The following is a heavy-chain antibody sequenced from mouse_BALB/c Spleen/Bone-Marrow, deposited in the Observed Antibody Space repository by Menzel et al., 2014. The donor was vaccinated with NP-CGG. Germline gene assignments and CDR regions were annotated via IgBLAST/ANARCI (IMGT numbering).Heavy chain of an antibody. CDR2: IWSGGNT. CDR3: ARKLRFYAMRH. D-gene: IGHD1-1*01. V-gene: IGHV2-2*01. J-gene: IGHJ4*01. CDR1: GFSLTTYG. Sequence: QLQQSGSGRVQSSQSLPITCTVSGFSLTTYGVHWVRQSPGKGLEWLGAIWSGGNTDYNAAFISRLSISKDNSKGQVFFEMSSLQAYDTAIYYCARKLRFYAMRHWPQSTPVPVSS.